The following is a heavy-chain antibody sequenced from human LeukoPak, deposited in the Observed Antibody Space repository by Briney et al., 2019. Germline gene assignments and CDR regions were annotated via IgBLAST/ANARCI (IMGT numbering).Heavy chain of an antibody. Sequence: PSETLSLTCTVSGGSIRSYYWSWIRQPAGKGLEWIGRIYTSGSANYNPSLKSRVTMSVDTSKNQLSLRLSSVTAADTAVYYCARVDGPYCGGDCYAFDIWGQGTMVTVSS. D-gene: IGHD2-21*02. CDR2: IYTSGSA. CDR1: GGSIRSYY. CDR3: ARVDGPYCGGDCYAFDI. V-gene: IGHV4-4*07. J-gene: IGHJ3*02.